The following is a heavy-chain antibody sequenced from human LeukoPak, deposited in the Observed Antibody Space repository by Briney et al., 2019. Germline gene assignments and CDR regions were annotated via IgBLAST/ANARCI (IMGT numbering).Heavy chain of an antibody. CDR2: INPNSGGT. V-gene: IGHV1-2*02. CDR1: GYTFTGYY. CDR3: ARWELLGSFDY. J-gene: IGHJ4*02. Sequence: ASVKVSCKASGYTFTGYYMHWVRQAPGQGLEWMGWINPNSGGTNYAQKFQGRVTITRNTSISTAYMELSSLRSEDTAVYYCARWELLGSFDYWGQGTLVTVSS. D-gene: IGHD1-26*01.